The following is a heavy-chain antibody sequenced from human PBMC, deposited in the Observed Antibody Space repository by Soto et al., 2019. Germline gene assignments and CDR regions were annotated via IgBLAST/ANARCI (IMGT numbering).Heavy chain of an antibody. CDR1: GFTFSNYW. D-gene: IGHD3-16*01. J-gene: IGHJ4*02. CDR2: IKQDGSEK. CDR3: ARVAYVFPAGGRI. Sequence: EVQLVESGGGLVQPGGSLRLSCAASGFTFSNYWMSWVRQAPGKGLEWVANIKQDGSEKYYVDSVKGRFTISRDNAENSLYLQMNSLRAEVTAVYYCARVAYVFPAGGRIWGQGTLVTVSS. V-gene: IGHV3-7*01.